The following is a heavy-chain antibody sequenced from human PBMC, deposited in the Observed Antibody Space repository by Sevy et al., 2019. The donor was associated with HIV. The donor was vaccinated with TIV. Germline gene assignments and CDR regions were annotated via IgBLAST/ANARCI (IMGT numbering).Heavy chain of an antibody. CDR2: IYYSGST. CDR1: GGSISSYY. D-gene: IGHD2-21*01. V-gene: IGHV4-59*01. Sequence: SETLSLTCTVSGGSISSYYWSWIRQPPGKGLEWIGYIYYSGSTNYNPSLKSRVTISVDTSKNQFSLKLSSVTAADTAVYYCASLLTSFDYWGEGTLVTVSS. CDR3: ASLLTSFDY. J-gene: IGHJ4*02.